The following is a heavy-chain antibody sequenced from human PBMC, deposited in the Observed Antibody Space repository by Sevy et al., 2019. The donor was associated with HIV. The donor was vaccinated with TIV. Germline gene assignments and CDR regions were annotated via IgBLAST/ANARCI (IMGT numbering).Heavy chain of an antibody. D-gene: IGHD3-22*01. CDR2: IKQDGSEK. CDR1: GFPFSNFA. J-gene: IGHJ4*02. V-gene: IGHV3-7*01. Sequence: GGSLRLSCAASGFPFSNFAMSWVRQAPGKGLEWVANIKQDGSEKYYVDSVKGRFTISRDNAKNSLYLQMNSLRAEDTVVYYCARAGTYYYDSSGYYHARPYYFDYWGQGTLVTVSS. CDR3: ARAGTYYYDSSGYYHARPYYFDY.